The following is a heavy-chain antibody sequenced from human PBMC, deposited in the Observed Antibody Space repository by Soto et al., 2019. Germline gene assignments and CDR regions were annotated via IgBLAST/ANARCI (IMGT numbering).Heavy chain of an antibody. D-gene: IGHD3-10*01. CDR3: VRDRPDQYGSRMDV. J-gene: IGHJ6*04. V-gene: IGHV1-18*01. CDR1: GYIFSSYG. Sequence: QVQLVQSGAEVQKTGASVRVSCKTSGYIFSSYGISWVRQAPGQGLEWMGWISGCNDSANYAQNLQGRVTMTTDTSTTTAYMELRSLRSDDTAVYYCVRDRPDQYGSRMDVWGRGTTVTVSS. CDR2: ISGCNDSA.